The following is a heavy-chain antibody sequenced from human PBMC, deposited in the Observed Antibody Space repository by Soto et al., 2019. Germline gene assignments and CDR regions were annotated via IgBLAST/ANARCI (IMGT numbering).Heavy chain of an antibody. J-gene: IGHJ6*02. D-gene: IGHD2-2*01. CDR3: AGEGVASSMSLPWMGYHYYGLDV. V-gene: IGHV1-69*12. CDR1: GGTFNSHT. CDR2: IMPMFGVT. Sequence: QVQLVQSGAEVKKPYSSVKVSCRASGGTFNSHTISWVRQAPGQGLEWMGGIMPMFGVTNYARKFQGRLTMTANESTTTAYMEVSSLTSDDTAVYYCAGEGVASSMSLPWMGYHYYGLDVWGQGTTVIVSS.